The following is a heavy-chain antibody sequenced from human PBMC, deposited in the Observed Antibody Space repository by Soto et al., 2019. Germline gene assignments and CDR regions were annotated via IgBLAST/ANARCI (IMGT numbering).Heavy chain of an antibody. V-gene: IGHV4-30-2*01. CDR2: IYHSGST. CDR3: ASSHAGAHITAAVH. CDR1: GGSISSGGYA. D-gene: IGHD6-13*01. J-gene: IGHJ4*02. Sequence: QLQLQESGSGLVKPSQTLSLTCAVSGGSISSGGYAWSWIRQPPGTGLEWIGYIYHSGSTYYNPSLKSRVTISVDRSKNQFSLKLSSVTAADTAVYYCASSHAGAHITAAVHWGQGTLVTVSS.